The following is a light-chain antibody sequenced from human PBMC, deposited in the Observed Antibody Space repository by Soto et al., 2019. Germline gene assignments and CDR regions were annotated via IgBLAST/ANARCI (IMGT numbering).Light chain of an antibody. CDR2: WAS. J-gene: IGKJ2*01. CDR3: QQCYSTPYT. CDR1: QSVLFNSNNKNC. Sequence: DIVMTQSPDSLAVSLGERATINCKSSQSVLFNSNNKNCLAWYQQKPGQPPKLLIYWASTRESGVPDRFSGSASGTDFTLTINNLQAVDVAVYYCQQCYSTPYTFGQGTKLEIK. V-gene: IGKV4-1*01.